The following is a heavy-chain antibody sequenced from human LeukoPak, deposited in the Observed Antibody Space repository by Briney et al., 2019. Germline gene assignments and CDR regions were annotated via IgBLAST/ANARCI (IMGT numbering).Heavy chain of an antibody. CDR2: ISYDGSNK. CDR3: ARSLGTVTTYYYGMDV. CDR1: GFTFSSYA. V-gene: IGHV3-30-3*01. Sequence: GGSLRLSCAASGFTFSSYAMHWVRQAPGKGLEWVAVISYDGSNKYYADSVKGRFTISRDNSKNTLYLQMNSLRAEDTAVYYCARSLGTVTTYYYGMDVWGQGTTVTVSS. J-gene: IGHJ6*02. D-gene: IGHD4-17*01.